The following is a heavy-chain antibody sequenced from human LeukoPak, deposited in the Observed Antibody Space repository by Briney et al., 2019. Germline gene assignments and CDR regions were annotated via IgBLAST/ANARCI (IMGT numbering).Heavy chain of an antibody. D-gene: IGHD3-10*01. Sequence: ASVKISCKASGYTFNTYYIHWVRQAPGQGLEWMGVINPSGGSTNYAEKFQGRVTMTRDTSTSTVYMELTSLRSEDTAVYYCARDPYGLGNYYTYFDYWGQGTLVTVSS. CDR1: GYTFNTYY. J-gene: IGHJ4*02. CDR3: ARDPYGLGNYYTYFDY. CDR2: INPSGGST. V-gene: IGHV1-46*02.